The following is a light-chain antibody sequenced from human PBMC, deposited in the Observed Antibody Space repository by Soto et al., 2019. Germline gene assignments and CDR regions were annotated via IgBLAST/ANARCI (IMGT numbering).Light chain of an antibody. V-gene: IGKV3-15*01. Sequence: EILMTQSPATLSVSPGERATLSCRASQSVSSNLAWYQQKPGQAPRLLIYGASTRATGIPARFSGSGSGTEFTLTISSLQSEDFAVYYCQQYNNWPQTFGQGTKVEIK. CDR1: QSVSSN. CDR2: GAS. CDR3: QQYNNWPQT. J-gene: IGKJ1*01.